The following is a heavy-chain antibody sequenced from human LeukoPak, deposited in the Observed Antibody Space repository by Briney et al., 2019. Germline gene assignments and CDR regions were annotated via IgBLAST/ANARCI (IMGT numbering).Heavy chain of an antibody. CDR3: ARATYDSSGYYYFNY. V-gene: IGHV3-13*01. CDR2: IGTADDT. Sequence: GGSLRLSCAASGFTFSTSDMHWVRQLSGKGLEWVSAIGTADDTFYSDSVKGRFTISRDNAKNSLYLQMNSLRAEDTAVYYCARATYDSSGYYYFNYWGQGTLVTVSS. D-gene: IGHD3-22*01. J-gene: IGHJ4*02. CDR1: GFTFSTSD.